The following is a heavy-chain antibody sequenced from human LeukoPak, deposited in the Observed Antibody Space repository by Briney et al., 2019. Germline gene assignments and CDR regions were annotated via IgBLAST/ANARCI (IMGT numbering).Heavy chain of an antibody. Sequence: GGSLRLSCAASGLTFSTYGMHWVRQAPGKGLEWVAITWYDGSNQYYADSVKGRFTISRDNSKNTVYLQMNSLRAEDTAVYYCARDSYDSSSRGSLDYWGQGTLVTVSS. CDR2: TWYDGSNQ. CDR1: GLTFSTYG. J-gene: IGHJ4*02. V-gene: IGHV3-33*01. CDR3: ARDSYDSSSRGSLDY. D-gene: IGHD3-22*01.